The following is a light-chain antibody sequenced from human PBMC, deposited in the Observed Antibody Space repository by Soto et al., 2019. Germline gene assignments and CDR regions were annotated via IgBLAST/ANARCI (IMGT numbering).Light chain of an antibody. V-gene: IGLV2-14*01. CDR3: SSYTTATTRV. CDR2: DVS. CDR1: SSDVGAYNY. Sequence: QSALTQPASVSGSPGQSITISCTGTSSDVGAYNYVSWYQQHPGKAPKLMIFDVSNRPSGVSNRFSGSKSGNTASLTISGLQAEHEADYYCSSYTTATTRVFGGGTKLTVL. J-gene: IGLJ3*02.